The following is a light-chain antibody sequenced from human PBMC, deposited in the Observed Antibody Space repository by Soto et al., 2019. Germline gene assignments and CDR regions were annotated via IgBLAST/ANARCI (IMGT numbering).Light chain of an antibody. CDR3: QEYHNCPFVT. CDR2: GAS. V-gene: IGKV3-15*01. Sequence: EIVLTQFPGALSVSPGERATLSCRVSQNVTNKLNWDQQKPGQAPRLLIYGASTRATGLPARFSGSGSETEFTLTISSLQSEDFAVYYCQEYHNCPFVTFGGGTKVETK. CDR1: QNVTNK. J-gene: IGKJ4*01.